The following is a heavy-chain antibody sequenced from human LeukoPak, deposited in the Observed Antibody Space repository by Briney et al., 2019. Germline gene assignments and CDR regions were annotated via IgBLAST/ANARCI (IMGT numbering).Heavy chain of an antibody. Sequence: ASVKVSCKASGYTFTTYYMHWVRQAPGQGLEWMGWINPNSGGTNYAQKFQGRVTMTRDTSISTAYMELSRLRSDDTAVYYCARDGYYDILTGYYKGNYYCYYMDVWGKGTTVTISS. V-gene: IGHV1-2*02. CDR2: INPNSGGT. CDR3: ARDGYYDILTGYYKGNYYCYYMDV. CDR1: GYTFTTYY. J-gene: IGHJ6*03. D-gene: IGHD3-9*01.